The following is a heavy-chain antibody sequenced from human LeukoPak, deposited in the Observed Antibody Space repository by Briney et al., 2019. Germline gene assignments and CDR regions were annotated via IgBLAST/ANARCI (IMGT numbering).Heavy chain of an antibody. CDR2: INPSGSST. CDR3: ASLTANLDFDY. D-gene: IGHD2-21*02. J-gene: IGHJ4*02. Sequence: ASVKVSCKASGYSFTSHYMHWVRQAPGQGLEWMGLINPSGSSTLYAQKFQGRVTMTRDMSTTTDYMELSSLRSEDTAVYYCASLTANLDFDYWGQGTLVTVSS. V-gene: IGHV1-46*01. CDR1: GYSFTSHY.